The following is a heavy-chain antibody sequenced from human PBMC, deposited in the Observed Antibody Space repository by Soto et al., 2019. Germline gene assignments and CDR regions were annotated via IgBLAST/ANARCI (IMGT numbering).Heavy chain of an antibody. Sequence: EVQLLESGGDLVQPGGSLRLSCAASGFTVSTYAMTWVRQAPGKGLEWVSVIVAGGANTYYADSVKGRFTISRDNSKNQLYLQLNSLRAEDTAIYFCAKDLGSGWRSWVNWGQGTLVTASS. CDR2: IVAGGANT. CDR1: GFTVSTYA. J-gene: IGHJ4*02. CDR3: AKDLGSGWRSWVN. V-gene: IGHV3-23*01. D-gene: IGHD6-19*01.